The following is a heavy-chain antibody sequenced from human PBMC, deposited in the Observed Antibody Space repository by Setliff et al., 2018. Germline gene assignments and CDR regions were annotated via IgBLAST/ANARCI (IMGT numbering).Heavy chain of an antibody. D-gene: IGHD5-12*01. CDR3: ARGGYNGYAVFDD. CDR1: GGSISGYY. V-gene: IGHV4-59*01. CDR2: IYYTGSP. J-gene: IGHJ4*02. Sequence: SETLSLTCTVSGGSISGYYWSWIRQPPGKGLEWIGNIYYTGSPSYSPSLRSRGTISVDTSKNKFSLSLSSVTSADTAVYYCARGGYNGYAVFDDWGQGALVTVSS.